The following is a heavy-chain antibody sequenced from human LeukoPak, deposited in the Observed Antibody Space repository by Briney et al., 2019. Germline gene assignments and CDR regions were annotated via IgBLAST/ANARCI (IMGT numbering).Heavy chain of an antibody. D-gene: IGHD4-17*01. CDR1: GFTFSNAW. CDR2: IKSKTDGGTT. V-gene: IGHV3-15*01. Sequence: PGGALRLSCAASGFTFSNAWMSWVRQAPGKGLEWVGRIKSKTDGGTTDYAAPVKGRFTISRDDSKNTLYLQMNSLKTEDTAVYYCTTAGGAGDGYCYWGQGTLVTVSS. J-gene: IGHJ4*02. CDR3: TTAGGAGDGYCY.